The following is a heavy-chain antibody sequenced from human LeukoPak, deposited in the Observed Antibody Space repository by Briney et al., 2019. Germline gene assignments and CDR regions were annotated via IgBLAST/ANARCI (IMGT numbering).Heavy chain of an antibody. J-gene: IGHJ4*02. Sequence: GRSLRLSCAASGFTFSSYAMHWVRQAPGQRLEWMGWINAGNGNTKYSQKFQGRVTITRDTSASTAYMELSSLRSEDTAVYYCARTKDGDTFDYWGQGTLVTVSS. CDR1: GFTFSSYA. CDR3: ARTKDGDTFDY. V-gene: IGHV1-3*01. D-gene: IGHD4-17*01. CDR2: INAGNGNT.